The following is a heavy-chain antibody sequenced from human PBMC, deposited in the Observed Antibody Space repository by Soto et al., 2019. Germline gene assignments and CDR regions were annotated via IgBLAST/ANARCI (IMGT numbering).Heavy chain of an antibody. V-gene: IGHV3-9*01. CDR2: IIWNSGSI. J-gene: IGHJ4*02. D-gene: IGHD6-13*01. CDR3: AKSSSSWTPTPYFDS. Sequence: SRRLSCAASGFTFDDYGLHWVRQAPGKGLEWVSGIIWNSGSIGYADSVKGRFTISRDNAKNAVYMQMNSLRAEDTALYYCAKSSSSWTPTPYFDSWGQGTLVTVSS. CDR1: GFTFDDYG.